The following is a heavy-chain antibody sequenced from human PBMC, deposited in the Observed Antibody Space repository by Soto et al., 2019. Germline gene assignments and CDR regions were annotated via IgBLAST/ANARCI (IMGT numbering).Heavy chain of an antibody. CDR2: ISYSGAN. V-gene: IGHV4-30-4*01. CDR1: GGSISTGDYY. J-gene: IGHJ5*02. CDR3: ARGGGVRASQMVWFDP. D-gene: IGHD3-16*01. Sequence: SETLSLTCTVSGGSISTGDYYWSWIRQPPGKGLEGIGYISYSGANHYIPSLRSRITMSVDTSKNQFSLRLNSVTAADTAVYYCARGGGVRASQMVWFDPWGQGTLVTVSS.